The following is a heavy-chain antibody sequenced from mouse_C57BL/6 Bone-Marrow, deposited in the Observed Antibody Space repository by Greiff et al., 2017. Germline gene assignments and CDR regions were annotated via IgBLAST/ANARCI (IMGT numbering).Heavy chain of an antibody. V-gene: IGHV1-26*01. J-gene: IGHJ1*03. CDR3: ARGTTVVATDWYFDV. D-gene: IGHD1-1*01. Sequence: VQLQQSGPELVKPGASVKISCKASGCTFTDYYMNWVKQSHGKSLEWIGDINPNNGGTSYNQKFKGKATLTVDKSSSTAYMELRSLTSEDSAVXYCARGTTVVATDWYFDVWGTGTTVTVSS. CDR2: INPNNGGT. CDR1: GCTFTDYY.